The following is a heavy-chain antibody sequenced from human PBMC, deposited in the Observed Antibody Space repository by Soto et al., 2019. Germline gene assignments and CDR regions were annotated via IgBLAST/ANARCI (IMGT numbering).Heavy chain of an antibody. J-gene: IGHJ4*01. V-gene: IGHV3-15*07. CDR2: IKSKIDGGTT. D-gene: IGHD2-2*01. CDR3: TSDSYSTMLLVRFAY. Sequence: GGSLRLSCAASGFTFTNAWINWVRQAPGKGLEWVGRIKSKIDGGTTDFAAPVKGRFAISRDDSQNMVYLQMTSLKIEDTAVYFSTSDSYSTMLLVRFAYWGHGSLVTVSS. CDR1: GFTFTNAW.